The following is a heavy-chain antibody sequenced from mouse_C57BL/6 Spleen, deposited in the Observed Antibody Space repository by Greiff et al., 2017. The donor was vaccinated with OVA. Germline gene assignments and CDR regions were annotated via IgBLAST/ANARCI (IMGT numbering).Heavy chain of an antibody. D-gene: IGHD3-3*01. Sequence: VQLQQSGPELVKPGDSVQISCKASGYSFTGSFMNWVMQSHGKSLEWIGRINPYNGDTFYNQKFKGKATLTVDKSSSTAHMELRSLTSEDSAVYYCAREEGGHGLFAYWGQGTLVTVSA. CDR2: INPYNGDT. CDR1: GYSFTGSF. J-gene: IGHJ3*01. CDR3: AREEGGHGLFAY. V-gene: IGHV1-20*01.